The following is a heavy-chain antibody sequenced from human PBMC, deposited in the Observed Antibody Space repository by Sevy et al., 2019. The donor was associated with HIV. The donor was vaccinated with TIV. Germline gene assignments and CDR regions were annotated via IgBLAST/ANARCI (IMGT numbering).Heavy chain of an antibody. CDR1: GYTCTSYG. CDR3: ARAGRMVRGVIMLVYFDY. J-gene: IGHJ4*02. Sequence: ASVKVSCKASGYTCTSYGISWVRQAPGQGLEWMGWISAYNGNTNYAQKLQGRVTMTKDTSTSTAYMELRSLRSDDTAVYYCARAGRMVRGVIMLVYFDYWGQGTLVTVSS. CDR2: ISAYNGNT. D-gene: IGHD3-10*01. V-gene: IGHV1-18*04.